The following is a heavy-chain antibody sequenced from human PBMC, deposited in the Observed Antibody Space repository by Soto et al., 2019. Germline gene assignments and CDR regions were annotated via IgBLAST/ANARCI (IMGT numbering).Heavy chain of an antibody. Sequence: SETLSLTCTVSGGSISSSSYYWGWIRQPPGKGLEWIGSIYYSGSTYYNPSLKSRVTISVDTSKNQFSLKLSSVTAADTAVYYCARHSLGVVVVPAAMALSWFDPWGQGTLVTVSS. CDR1: GGSISSSSYY. CDR2: IYYSGST. V-gene: IGHV4-39*01. D-gene: IGHD2-2*01. J-gene: IGHJ5*02. CDR3: ARHSLGVVVVPAAMALSWFDP.